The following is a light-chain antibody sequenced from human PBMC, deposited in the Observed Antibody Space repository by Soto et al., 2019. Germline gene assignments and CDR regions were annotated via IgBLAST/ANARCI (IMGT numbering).Light chain of an antibody. J-gene: IGLJ1*01. CDR1: SSDVGSYNL. CDR3: CSYAGRTTL. CDR2: EVS. V-gene: IGLV2-23*02. Sequence: QAVVTQPASVSGSPGQSITISCTGTSSDVGSYNLVSWYHQLPGNVPKLIIYEVSKRPSGVSNRFSGSESGNTASLTISGLQAEDEADYYCCSYAGRTTLFGTGTKLTVL.